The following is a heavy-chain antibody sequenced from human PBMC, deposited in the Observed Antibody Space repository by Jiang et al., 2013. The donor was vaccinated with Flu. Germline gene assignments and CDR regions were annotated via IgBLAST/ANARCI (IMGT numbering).Heavy chain of an antibody. CDR2: IYYSGST. Sequence: GLVKPSETLSLTCTVSGGSIGSSSYYWGWIRQPPGKGLEWIGSIYYSGSTYYNPSLKSRVTISVDTSKNQFSLKLSSVTAADTAVYYCARQKNVVVVGGRGKYYGMDVWGQGTTVTVSS. V-gene: IGHV4-39*07. CDR1: GGSIGSSSYY. J-gene: IGHJ6*02. CDR3: ARQKNVVVVGGRGKYYGMDV. D-gene: IGHD2-15*01.